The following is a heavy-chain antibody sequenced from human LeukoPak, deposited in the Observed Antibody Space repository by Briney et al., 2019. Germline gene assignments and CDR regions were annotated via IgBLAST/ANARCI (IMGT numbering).Heavy chain of an antibody. CDR1: GYTFTSYY. D-gene: IGHD2-2*01. CDR2: FNPSGGDT. Sequence: GASVKVSCKASGYTFTSYYTHWVRQAPGLGLQWMGIFNPSGGDTSYAQKFQGRVTTTRDTSTSTVYMEVVSLRSEDAAVYYCARGCRVVPGVHNVALTSYYNGMDVWGQGTTVTVSS. CDR3: ARGCRVVPGVHNVALTSYYNGMDV. V-gene: IGHV1-46*01. J-gene: IGHJ6*02.